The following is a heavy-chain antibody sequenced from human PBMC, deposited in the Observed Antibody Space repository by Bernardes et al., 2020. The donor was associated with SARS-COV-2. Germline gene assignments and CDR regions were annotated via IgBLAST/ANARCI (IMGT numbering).Heavy chain of an antibody. V-gene: IGHV4-34*01. D-gene: IGHD2-15*01. J-gene: IGHJ4*02. CDR1: GGSFSGY. Sequence: SKTLSLTCAVYGGSFSGYWSWIRQPPGKGLEWIGEINHSGGTKYNPSLKSRVSISVDTSKNQFSLRLNSVTAADTAVYYCTRHGGRHFDFWDQGTLVTVSS. CDR2: INHSGGT. CDR3: TRHGGRHFDF.